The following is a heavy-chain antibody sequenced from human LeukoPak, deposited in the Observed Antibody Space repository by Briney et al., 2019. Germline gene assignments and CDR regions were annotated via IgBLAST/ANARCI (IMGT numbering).Heavy chain of an antibody. CDR3: ARAPAAGYNFDY. D-gene: IGHD3-9*01. Sequence: GGSLRLSCAASGFTFSSYSMNWVRQAPGKGLEWVSSISSSSSYIYYADSVKGRFTISRDNAKHSLYLQMHSLRAEDTAVYYCARAPAAGYNFDYWGQGNLVTVSS. J-gene: IGHJ4*02. CDR1: GFTFSSYS. CDR2: ISSSSSYI. V-gene: IGHV3-21*01.